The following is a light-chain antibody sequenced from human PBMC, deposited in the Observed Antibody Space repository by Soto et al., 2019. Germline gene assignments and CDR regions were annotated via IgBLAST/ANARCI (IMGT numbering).Light chain of an antibody. CDR2: EVS. V-gene: IGLV2-23*02. CDR1: SGDVGYYNL. Sequence: QSALTQPASVSGSPGQSITISCTGTSGDVGYYNLVSWYQQDPGKAPKLMIYEVSKRPSGVSNRFSGSKSGNTASLTISGLQAEEEADYYCTSYAAGDSTYVFGTGTKLTVL. J-gene: IGLJ1*01. CDR3: TSYAAGDSTYV.